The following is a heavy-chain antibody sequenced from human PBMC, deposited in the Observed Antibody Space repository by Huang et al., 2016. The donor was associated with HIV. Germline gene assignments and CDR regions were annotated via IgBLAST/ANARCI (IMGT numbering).Heavy chain of an antibody. J-gene: IGHJ4*02. CDR1: GFSFSSCN. Sequence: EEQLVESGGGLVQPGGSLRLSCAASGFSFSSCNMNWVRQAPGKGLEWLSYISETGSVITYADSVKGRFTVSRDNAKNSLYLQMDSLRAEDTAVYYCARGYSSSWLYNWGQGILVTVSS. D-gene: IGHD6-13*01. CDR2: ISETGSVI. V-gene: IGHV3-48*01. CDR3: ARGYSSSWLYN.